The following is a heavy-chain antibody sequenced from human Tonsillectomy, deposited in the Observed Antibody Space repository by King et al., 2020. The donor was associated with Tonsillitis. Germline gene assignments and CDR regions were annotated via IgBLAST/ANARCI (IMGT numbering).Heavy chain of an antibody. J-gene: IGHJ4*02. V-gene: IGHV3-33*05. D-gene: IGHD6-25*01. CDR2: ISYDGSRK. Sequence: VQLVESGGGVVQPGRSLRLSCAASGFTFRNYGMHWVRQPPGKGLDWVAVISYDGSRKNYADSVKGRFAISRDNSNSTVYLQVNSLRAEDTALYYCARERLYSSGWGIDYWGQGTPVTVSS. CDR1: GFTFRNYG. CDR3: ARERLYSSGWGIDY.